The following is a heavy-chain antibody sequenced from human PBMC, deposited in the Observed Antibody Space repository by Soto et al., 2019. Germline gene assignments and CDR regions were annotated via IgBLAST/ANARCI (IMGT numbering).Heavy chain of an antibody. V-gene: IGHV1-69*02. J-gene: IGHJ2*01. CDR3: ARVPTYDILTGYSRWWYFDL. CDR2: IIPILGIA. CDR1: GGTFSSYT. Sequence: QVQLVQSGAEVKKPGSSVKVSCKASGGTFSSYTISWVRQAPGQGLEWMGRIIPILGIANYAQKFQGRVTLTADKSPTTAYMELSRLRSEDTAVYYCARVPTYDILTGYSRWWYFDLWGRGTLVTVSS. D-gene: IGHD3-9*01.